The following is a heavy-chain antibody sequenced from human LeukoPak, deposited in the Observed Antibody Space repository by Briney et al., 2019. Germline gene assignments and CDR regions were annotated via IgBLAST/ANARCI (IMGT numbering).Heavy chain of an antibody. V-gene: IGHV1-8*01. CDR2: MNPNSGNT. D-gene: IGHD3-22*01. CDR1: GYTFTSYD. J-gene: IGHJ5*02. CDR3: ARNDYYDSSDNWFDP. Sequence: ASVKVSCKASGYTFTSYDINWVRQATGQGLEWVGWMNPNSGNTGYAQKFQGRVTMTRNTSISTAYMELSSLISEDTAVYYCARNDYYDSSDNWFDPWGQGTLVTVSS.